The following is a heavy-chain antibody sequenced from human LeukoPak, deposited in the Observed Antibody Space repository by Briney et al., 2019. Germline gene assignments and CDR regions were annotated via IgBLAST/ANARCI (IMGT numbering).Heavy chain of an antibody. CDR3: ARTSLGWLDP. Sequence: GGSLRLSCAASGFTFSDYWKSWVRQAPGKGLEWVATIDQDGRDKFSVDSVKDRFTISRDNARNSMYLQMKSLRVEDTAVYYCARTSLGWLDPWGQGALVTVSS. V-gene: IGHV3-7*01. CDR2: IDQDGRDK. CDR1: GFTFSDYW. D-gene: IGHD7-27*01. J-gene: IGHJ5*02.